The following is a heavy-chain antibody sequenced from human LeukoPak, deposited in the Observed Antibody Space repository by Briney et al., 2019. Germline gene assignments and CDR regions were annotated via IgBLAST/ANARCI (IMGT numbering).Heavy chain of an antibody. J-gene: IGHJ4*02. V-gene: IGHV3-30*18. CDR1: GFTFSSYG. CDR3: AKGGYYYDSSGYHFDY. Sequence: GGSLRLSCAASGFTFSSYGMHWVRQAPGKGLEWVAVISYDGSNKYYADSVKGRFTISRDNSKNTLYLQMNSLRAEDTAVYYCAKGGYYYDSSGYHFDYWGQGTLVTVSS. D-gene: IGHD3-22*01. CDR2: ISYDGSNK.